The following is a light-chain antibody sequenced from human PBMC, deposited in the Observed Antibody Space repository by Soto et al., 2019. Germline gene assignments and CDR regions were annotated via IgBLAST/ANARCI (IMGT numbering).Light chain of an antibody. CDR2: GAS. CDR1: QSVSSSY. CDR3: PHYGSSPKT. V-gene: IGKV3-20*01. Sequence: EIILTLSPGSVSSSPGERATLSCWASQSVSSSYLAWYQQKPGQAPRLLIYGASSRATGIPDRFSGSGSGTDFTLTISRLEPEDFAVYYCPHYGSSPKTSGQGTNVDIK. J-gene: IGKJ1*01.